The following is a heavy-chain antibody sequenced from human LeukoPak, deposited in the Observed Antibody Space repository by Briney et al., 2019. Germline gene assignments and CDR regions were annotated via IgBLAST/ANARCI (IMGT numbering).Heavy chain of an antibody. CDR2: ISFDGSNK. CDR3: ARDRDSSGYYSLFGS. D-gene: IGHD3-22*01. CDR1: GFTFSNYA. J-gene: IGHJ4*02. Sequence: PGRSLRLSCAASGFTFSNYAMHWVRQAPGKGLEWVAVISFDGSNKYYADSVKGRVTISRDNSKNTLYLQMNSLRAEDTAVYFCARDRDSSGYYSLFGSWGQGTLVTVSS. V-gene: IGHV3-30*04.